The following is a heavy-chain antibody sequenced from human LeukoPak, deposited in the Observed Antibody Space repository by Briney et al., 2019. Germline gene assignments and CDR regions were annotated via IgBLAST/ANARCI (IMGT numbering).Heavy chain of an antibody. Sequence: SETLSLTCTVSGGSVSSGTYYWSWIRQPPGKGLEWSGYIYYSGSTNYNPSLKSRVTISVDTSKNQFSLKLSPVTAADTAVYYCARDRGGYLYFDYWGQGTLVTVSS. J-gene: IGHJ4*02. CDR1: GGSVSSGTYY. CDR3: ARDRGGYLYFDY. V-gene: IGHV4-61*01. D-gene: IGHD3-10*01. CDR2: IYYSGST.